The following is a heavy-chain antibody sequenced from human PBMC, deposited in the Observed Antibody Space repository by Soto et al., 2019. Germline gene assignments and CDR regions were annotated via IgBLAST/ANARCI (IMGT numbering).Heavy chain of an antibody. CDR3: ARVQNYHILTGSSHCIDV. D-gene: IGHD3-9*01. CDR2: ISNYNGKT. J-gene: IGHJ6*02. CDR1: GYTYTKYG. Sequence: LVQSGGEMKKPGASVKVSCEASGYTYTKYGITWVGQAPGQGLEWMGWISNYNGKTNYAQILQGRVTMTTDTSTRTAYMELTSLRSDDTATYYCARVQNYHILTGSSHCIDVWGQGTTVTVSS. V-gene: IGHV1-18*01.